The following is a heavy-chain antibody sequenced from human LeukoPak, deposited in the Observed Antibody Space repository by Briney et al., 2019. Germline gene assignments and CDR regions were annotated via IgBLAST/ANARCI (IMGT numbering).Heavy chain of an antibody. CDR2: INTNSGGT. J-gene: IGHJ3*02. CDR3: ARAGKLMITMVRGALASKKGFDI. D-gene: IGHD3-10*01. Sequence: ASVKVSCKASGYTFTGYYMHWVRQAPGQGLEWMGWINTNSGGTNYAQKFQGRVTMTRDTSISTAYMELSRLRSDDTAVYYCARAGKLMITMVRGALASKKGFDIWGQGTMVTVSS. CDR1: GYTFTGYY. V-gene: IGHV1-2*02.